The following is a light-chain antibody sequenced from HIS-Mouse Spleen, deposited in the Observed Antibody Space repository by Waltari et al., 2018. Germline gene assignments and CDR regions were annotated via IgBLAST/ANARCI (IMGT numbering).Light chain of an antibody. CDR3: YSTDSSGNHRV. CDR1: ALPKKY. J-gene: IGLJ2*01. Sequence: SYELTQPPSVSVSPGQPARITCSGDALPKKYAYWYQQKSGQAPVLVIYEDSKRPSGIPERFSGSSSGTMVTLTISGAQAEDEADYYCYSTDSSGNHRVFGGGTKLTVL. CDR2: EDS. V-gene: IGLV3-10*01.